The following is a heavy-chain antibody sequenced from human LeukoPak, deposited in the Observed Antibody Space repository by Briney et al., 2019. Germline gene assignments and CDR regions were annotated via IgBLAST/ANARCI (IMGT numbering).Heavy chain of an antibody. CDR3: AKMGYSTGWLPRAAFDI. J-gene: IGHJ3*02. Sequence: PSETLPLTCTVSGDSISSFYWSWIRQPPGKGLEWIAFFYNSGSTNYYPSLKSRVTISADTSKNQFSLRLSSVTAADTVLYYCAKMGYSTGWLPRAAFDIWGQGTMVTVSS. CDR2: FYNSGST. CDR1: GDSISSFY. D-gene: IGHD6-19*01. V-gene: IGHV4-59*03.